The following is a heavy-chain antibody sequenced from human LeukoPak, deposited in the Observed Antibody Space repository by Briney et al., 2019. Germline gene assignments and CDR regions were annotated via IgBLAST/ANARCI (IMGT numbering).Heavy chain of an antibody. CDR1: GDSINNNNFY. D-gene: IGHD6-13*01. Sequence: SETLSLTRTVSGDSINNNNFYWGWIRQSPEKGLEWIGYSNLGGTTYYNPSLNSRVTISVDTSKIQFSLSLTSLTTADTAVYYCVRHIAESSNFDCWGQGTLVTVSS. V-gene: IGHV4-39*01. J-gene: IGHJ4*02. CDR2: SNLGGTT. CDR3: VRHIAESSNFDC.